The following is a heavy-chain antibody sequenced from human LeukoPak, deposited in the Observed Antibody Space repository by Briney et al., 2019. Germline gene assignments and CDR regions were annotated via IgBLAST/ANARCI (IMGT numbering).Heavy chain of an antibody. Sequence: SVKVSCKASGFTFTSSAMQWVRQARGQRLEWIGWIVVGSGNTNYAQKFQERVTITRDMSTSTAYMELSSLRSEDTAVYYCAATLYCSSTSCFGAFDIWGQGTMVTVSS. D-gene: IGHD2-2*01. CDR2: IVVGSGNT. CDR1: GFTFTSSA. CDR3: AATLYCSSTSCFGAFDI. J-gene: IGHJ3*02. V-gene: IGHV1-58*02.